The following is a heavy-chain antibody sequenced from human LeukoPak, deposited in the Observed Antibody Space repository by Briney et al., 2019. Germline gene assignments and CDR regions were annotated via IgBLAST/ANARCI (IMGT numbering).Heavy chain of an antibody. V-gene: IGHV4-39*07. Sequence: SETLSLTCTVSGGSISSSSYYWGWIRQPPGKGLEWIGSIYYSGSTYYNPSLKSRVTISVDTSKNQFSLKLSSVTAADTAVYYCARSVWGSYRHSYYFDYWGQGTLVTVSS. D-gene: IGHD3-16*02. CDR2: IYYSGST. CDR1: GGSISSSSYY. CDR3: ARSVWGSYRHSYYFDY. J-gene: IGHJ4*02.